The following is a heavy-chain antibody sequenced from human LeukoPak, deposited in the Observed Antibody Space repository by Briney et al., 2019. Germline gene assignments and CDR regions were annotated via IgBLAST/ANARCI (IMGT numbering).Heavy chain of an antibody. J-gene: IGHJ6*03. CDR2: ISSSSSYI. Sequence: PGGSLRLSCAASRFTFSSYSMNWVRQAPGKGLEWVSSISSSSSYIYYADSVKGRFTISRDNAKNSLYLQMNSLRAEDTAVYYCARDRGYYGSGRQNHYYYMDVWGKGTTVTVSS. CDR3: ARDRGYYGSGRQNHYYYMDV. V-gene: IGHV3-21*01. D-gene: IGHD3-10*01. CDR1: RFTFSSYS.